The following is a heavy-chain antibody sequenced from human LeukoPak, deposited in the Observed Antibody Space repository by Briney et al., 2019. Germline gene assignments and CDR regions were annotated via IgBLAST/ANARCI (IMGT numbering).Heavy chain of an antibody. J-gene: IGHJ2*01. V-gene: IGHV3-13*04. CDR2: IGTAGDT. CDR3: ARGRPEGDYVYWYFDL. CDR1: GFTFSSYD. D-gene: IGHD4-17*01. Sequence: PGGSLRLSCAASGFTFSSYDMHWVRQATGKGLEWVSAIGTAGDTYYPGSVKGRFTISRENAKNSLYLQMNSLRARDTAVYYCARGRPEGDYVYWYFDLWGRGTLVTVSS.